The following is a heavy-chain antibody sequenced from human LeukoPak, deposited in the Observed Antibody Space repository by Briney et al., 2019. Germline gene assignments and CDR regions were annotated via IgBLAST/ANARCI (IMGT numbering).Heavy chain of an antibody. Sequence: SETLSLTCTVSGYSISSGYYWGWIRQPPGKGLEWIGSIYHSGSTYYNPSLKSRVTISVDRSKNQFSLKLSSVTAADTAVYYCARGPRAAADDYWGQGTLVTVSS. D-gene: IGHD6-13*01. CDR3: ARGPRAAADDY. J-gene: IGHJ4*02. CDR2: IYHSGST. V-gene: IGHV4-38-2*02. CDR1: GYSISSGYY.